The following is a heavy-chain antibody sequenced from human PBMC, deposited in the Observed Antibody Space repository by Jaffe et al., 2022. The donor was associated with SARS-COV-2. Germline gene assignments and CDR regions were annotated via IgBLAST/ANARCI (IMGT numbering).Heavy chain of an antibody. CDR3: ARDRGIRITMVRGVTHYYYMDV. J-gene: IGHJ6*03. D-gene: IGHD3-10*01. V-gene: IGHV6-1*01. CDR2: TYYRSKWYN. Sequence: QVQLQQSGPGLVKPSQTLSLTCAISGDSVSSNSAAWNWIRQSPSRGLEWLGRTYYRSKWYNDYAVSVKSRITINPDTSKNQFSLQLNSVTPEDTAVYYCARDRGIRITMVRGVTHYYYMDVWGKGTTVTVSS. CDR1: GDSVSSNSAA.